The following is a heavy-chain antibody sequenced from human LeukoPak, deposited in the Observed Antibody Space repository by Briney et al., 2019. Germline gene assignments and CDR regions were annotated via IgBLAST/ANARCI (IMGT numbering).Heavy chain of an antibody. J-gene: IGHJ4*02. CDR1: GFTFSSYS. V-gene: IGHV3-48*04. CDR3: AREIVVVTAIRHFDY. Sequence: GGSLRLSCAASGFTFSSYSMNWVRQAPGKGLEWVSYISSSSSTIYYADSVKGRFTISRDNAKNSLYLQMNSLRAEDTAVYYCAREIVVVTAIRHFDYWGQGTLVTVPS. CDR2: ISSSSSTI. D-gene: IGHD2-21*02.